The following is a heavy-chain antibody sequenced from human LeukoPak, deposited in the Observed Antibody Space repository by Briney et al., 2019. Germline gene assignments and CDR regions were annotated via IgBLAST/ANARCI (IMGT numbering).Heavy chain of an antibody. CDR2: INHSGST. CDR1: GGSFSGYY. D-gene: IGHD2-2*01. J-gene: IGHJ4*02. Sequence: SETLSLTCAVYGGSFSGYYWSWIRQPPGKGLEWIGEINHSGSTNYNPSLKSRVTISVDTSKNQFSLKLSSVTAADTAVYYCVRGLSGYASSLGYWGQGTLVTVSA. CDR3: VRGLSGYASSLGY. V-gene: IGHV4-34*01.